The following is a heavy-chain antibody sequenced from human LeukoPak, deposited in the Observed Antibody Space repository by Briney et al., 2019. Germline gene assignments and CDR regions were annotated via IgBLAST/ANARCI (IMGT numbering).Heavy chain of an antibody. CDR1: GGSFSGNY. J-gene: IGHJ4*02. V-gene: IGHV4-34*01. CDR2: INHSVRS. D-gene: IGHD2-2*01. CDR3: ARAAPLGYCSSTSCPPGLNFDY. Sequence: PSQTLSLTCAVYGGSFSGNYWSWIRQPPGKGLECIGLINHSVRSNYNPSLKSRVTISVDTSKNQFSLKLSSVTAADTAVYYCARAAPLGYCSSTSCPPGLNFDYWGQGTLVTVSS.